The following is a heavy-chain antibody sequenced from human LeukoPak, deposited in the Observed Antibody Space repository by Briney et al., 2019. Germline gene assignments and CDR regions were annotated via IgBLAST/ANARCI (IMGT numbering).Heavy chain of an antibody. D-gene: IGHD6-13*01. V-gene: IGHV3-23*01. CDR1: GFTFSSYA. CDR2: ISGSGGST. Sequence: GSQRLSCATSGFTFSSYAMSWVRQAPGEGLEWVSAISGSGGSTYYADSVKGRFTISRDNSKNTLYLQMNSLRAEDTAVYYCAKDLDGAAASHFDYWGQGTLVTVSS. J-gene: IGHJ4*02. CDR3: AKDLDGAAASHFDY.